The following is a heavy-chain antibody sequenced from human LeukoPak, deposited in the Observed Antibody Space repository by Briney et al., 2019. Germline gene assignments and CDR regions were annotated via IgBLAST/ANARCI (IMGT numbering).Heavy chain of an antibody. Sequence: SQTLSLTCAVSGGSINSGGYSWSWIRQPPGKGLEWIGYIYHSGSTYYNPSLKSRVTISVDRSKNQFSLKLSSVTAADTAVYYCARDNGYGLDYWGQGTLVTVSS. CDR2: IYHSGST. V-gene: IGHV4-30-2*01. D-gene: IGHD3-10*01. CDR1: GGSINSGGYS. CDR3: ARDNGYGLDY. J-gene: IGHJ4*02.